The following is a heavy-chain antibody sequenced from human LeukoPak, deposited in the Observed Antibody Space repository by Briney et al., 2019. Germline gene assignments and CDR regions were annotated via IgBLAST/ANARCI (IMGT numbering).Heavy chain of an antibody. CDR2: IYPRDGST. CDR3: ARDQEGFDY. V-gene: IGHV1-46*01. J-gene: IGHJ4*02. CDR1: GYTFTNNY. Sequence: ASVKVSCKASGYTFTNNYLHWVRQAPGQGLEWMGMIYPRDGSTSYAQNFQGRVTVTRDTSTTTVHMELRGLRSEDTAVYYCARDQEGFDYWGQGTVITVSS.